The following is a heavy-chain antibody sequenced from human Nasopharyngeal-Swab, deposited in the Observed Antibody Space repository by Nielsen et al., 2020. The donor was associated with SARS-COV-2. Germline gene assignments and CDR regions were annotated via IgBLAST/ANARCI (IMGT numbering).Heavy chain of an antibody. D-gene: IGHD6-19*01. CDR2: INSLSTYI. V-gene: IGHV3-21*01. J-gene: IGHJ3*02. CDR1: GFTFSAYR. CDR3: ARERGSSGLDGFDI. Sequence: GEFLKISCAAPGFTFSAYRMNWVRQAPGKGLEWVSSINSLSTYIHYVDLVKGRFTISRDNAKSSLYLQMNSLRAEDTAVYYCARERGSSGLDGFDIWGQGTMVTVSP.